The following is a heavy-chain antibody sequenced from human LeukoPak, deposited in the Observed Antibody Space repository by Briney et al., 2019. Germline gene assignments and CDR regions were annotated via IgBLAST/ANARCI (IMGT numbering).Heavy chain of an antibody. D-gene: IGHD3-3*01. CDR2: ISSAGSYI. Sequence: PGGSLRLSCAASGFTFSTYTMNWVRQAPGKGLEWVSSISSAGSYIFYADSMKDRFTISRDNAKNSLYLQMNSLRGEDTAVYHCARVGGGYDFWSGYLHAFDIWGQGTMVAVSS. V-gene: IGHV3-21*01. CDR3: ARVGGGYDFWSGYLHAFDI. J-gene: IGHJ3*02. CDR1: GFTFSTYT.